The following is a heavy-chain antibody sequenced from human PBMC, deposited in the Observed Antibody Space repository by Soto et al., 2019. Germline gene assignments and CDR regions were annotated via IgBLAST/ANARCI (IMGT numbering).Heavy chain of an antibody. J-gene: IGHJ6*02. V-gene: IGHV4-61*01. CDR2: IYYSGST. D-gene: IGHD3-3*01. CDR1: GGSVSSGSYY. CDR3: ARVIYDFWSGSDYYGMDV. Sequence: SETLSLTCTVSGGSVSSGSYYWSWIRQPPGKGLEWIGYIYYSGSTNYNPSLKSRVTISVDTSKNQFSLKLSSVTAADTAVYYRARVIYDFWSGSDYYGMDVWGQGTTVTVSS.